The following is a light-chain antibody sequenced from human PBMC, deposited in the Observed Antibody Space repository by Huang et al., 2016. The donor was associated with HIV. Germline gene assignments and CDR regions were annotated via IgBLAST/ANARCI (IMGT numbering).Light chain of an antibody. CDR2: ATS. V-gene: IGKV1-NL1*01. CDR1: QGIGNS. CDR3: QQYHSLPWT. J-gene: IGKJ1*01. Sequence: DIQMSQSPSSLSASVGDRVTITCRASQGIGNSLAWYQQKPEKAPRLLLYATSTVESGVPSRVSVRGSGTHYTLTIDTLQPEDIASYYGQQYHSLPWTVGQGTEVEI.